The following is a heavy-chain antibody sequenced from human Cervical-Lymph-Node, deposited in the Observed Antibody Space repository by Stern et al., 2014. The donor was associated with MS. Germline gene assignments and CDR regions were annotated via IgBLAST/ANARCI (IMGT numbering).Heavy chain of an antibody. CDR3: ARGDTMYVGWMDV. Sequence: VQLVQSGAEVRKPGASVKVSCKASGYNFQSFDINWVRQAPGQGLEWLGWVSPNSGGTGSAQRLQDRVPMTADSSMTTAYMELRSMTSDDSAVYYCARGDTMYVGWMDVWGQGTTVIVSS. CDR2: VSPNSGGT. J-gene: IGHJ6*02. CDR1: GYNFQSFD. V-gene: IGHV1-8*01. D-gene: IGHD3-10*02.